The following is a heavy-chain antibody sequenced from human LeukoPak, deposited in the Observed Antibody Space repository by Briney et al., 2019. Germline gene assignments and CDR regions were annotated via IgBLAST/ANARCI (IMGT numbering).Heavy chain of an antibody. J-gene: IGHJ4*02. CDR1: GFTFSSYS. Sequence: GSLRLSCAASGFTFSSYSMNWVRQAPGKGLEWVSSISSSSSYIYYADSVKGRFTISRDNAKNSLYLQMNSLRAEDTAVYYCARAPYCSTTSCYVRYFDYWGQGTLVTVSS. V-gene: IGHV3-21*01. CDR3: ARAPYCSTTSCYVRYFDY. D-gene: IGHD2-2*01. CDR2: ISSSSSYI.